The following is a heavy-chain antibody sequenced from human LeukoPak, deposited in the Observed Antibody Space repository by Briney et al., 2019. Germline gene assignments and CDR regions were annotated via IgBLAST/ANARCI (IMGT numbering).Heavy chain of an antibody. CDR2: LSNSGGGSA. D-gene: IGHD3-9*01. Sequence: SETLSLTCAVSGGSIRGYYWSWIRQFPGKGLEWIGYLSNSGGGSANYNPSLKSRGTMSLDTSKNQFSLKLTSVTAADTAVYYFARGFLTGIAGWYDPGGEGTGVSVFS. CDR3: ARGFLTGIAGWYDP. J-gene: IGHJ5*02. CDR1: GGSIRGYY. V-gene: IGHV4-59*01.